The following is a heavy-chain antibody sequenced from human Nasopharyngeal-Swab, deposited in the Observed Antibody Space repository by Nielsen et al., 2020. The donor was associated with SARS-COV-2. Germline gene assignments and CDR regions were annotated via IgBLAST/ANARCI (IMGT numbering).Heavy chain of an antibody. CDR1: GFTFSSSA. J-gene: IGHJ4*02. D-gene: IGHD3-22*01. V-gene: IGHV3-23*01. Sequence: GESLKISCAASGFTFSSSALSWVRQAPGKGLEWVSAIRGSVGSTYYADSVKGRFTISRDNSKNTLYLQMNSLRAEDTAVYYCAKDDDSSGYHFDYWGQGTLVTVSS. CDR3: AKDDDSSGYHFDY. CDR2: IRGSVGST.